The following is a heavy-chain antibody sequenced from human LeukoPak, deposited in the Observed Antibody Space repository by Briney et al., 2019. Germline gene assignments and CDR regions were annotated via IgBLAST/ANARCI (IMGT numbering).Heavy chain of an antibody. Sequence: GGSLRLSCAASGFTFSSYGMHWVRQAPGKGLEWVAVISYDGSNNYYADSVRGRFTISRDNAKNTLFLQMNSLRAEDTAVYYCARSIVVGNYFDYWGQGTLVTVSS. CDR2: ISYDGSNN. J-gene: IGHJ4*02. CDR3: ARSIVVGNYFDY. V-gene: IGHV3-30*03. CDR1: GFTFSSYG. D-gene: IGHD3-22*01.